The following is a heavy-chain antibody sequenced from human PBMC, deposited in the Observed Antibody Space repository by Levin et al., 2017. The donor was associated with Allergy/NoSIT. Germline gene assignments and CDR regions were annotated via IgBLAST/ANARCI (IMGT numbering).Heavy chain of an antibody. V-gene: IGHV1-24*01. Sequence: ASVKVSCKVSGYTLTELSMHWVRQAPGKGLEWMGGFDPEDGETIYAQKFQGRVTMTEDTSTDTAYMELSSLRSEDTAVYYCATDPAARPDYYYGMDVWGQGTTVTVSS. J-gene: IGHJ6*02. CDR2: FDPEDGET. CDR3: ATDPAARPDYYYGMDV. CDR1: GYTLTELS. D-gene: IGHD6-6*01.